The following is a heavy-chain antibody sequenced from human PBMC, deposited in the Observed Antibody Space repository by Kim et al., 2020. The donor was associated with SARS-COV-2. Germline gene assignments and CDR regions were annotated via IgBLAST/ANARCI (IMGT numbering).Heavy chain of an antibody. Sequence: RKFQGRVTISRDTTASTAYMELSSLRCEDTAVYYCARHHSGCPYYGMDVWGQGTTVTVSS. D-gene: IGHD1-26*01. J-gene: IGHJ6*02. CDR3: ARHHSGCPYYGMDV. V-gene: IGHV1-3*01.